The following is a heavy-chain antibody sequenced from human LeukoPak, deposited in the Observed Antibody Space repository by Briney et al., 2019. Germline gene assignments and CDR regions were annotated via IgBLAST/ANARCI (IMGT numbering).Heavy chain of an antibody. CDR2: LSGSGAGT. CDR1: GITLSNYG. V-gene: IGHV3-23*01. CDR3: SKRGVVIRVFLVGFHKEAYYFDS. Sequence: AGSLRLSCAVSGITLSNYGMSWVRHAPGNGREWVAGLSGSGAGTNYTDSVQGRLTMSRANRTNTLYLQMNSLRAEDMAVYFCSKRGVVIRVFLVGFHKEAYYFDSWGQGALVTVSS. J-gene: IGHJ4*02. D-gene: IGHD3-10*01.